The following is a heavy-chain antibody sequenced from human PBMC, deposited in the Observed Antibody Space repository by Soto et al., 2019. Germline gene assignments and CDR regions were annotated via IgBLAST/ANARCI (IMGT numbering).Heavy chain of an antibody. CDR2: IHLDGSEK. CDR3: ARDGSTSWYSYDYHGMDV. Sequence: EVQLVESGGGLVQPGGSPRLSCAASGFTFRTYWLSWVRQVPGKGLEWVANIHLDGSEKNYVDSVKGRVTISRDNARNSLYLQMSSLRAEDTALYYCARDGSTSWYSYDYHGMDVWGQGTTVTVSS. V-gene: IGHV3-7*05. D-gene: IGHD5-18*01. J-gene: IGHJ6*02. CDR1: GFTFRTYW.